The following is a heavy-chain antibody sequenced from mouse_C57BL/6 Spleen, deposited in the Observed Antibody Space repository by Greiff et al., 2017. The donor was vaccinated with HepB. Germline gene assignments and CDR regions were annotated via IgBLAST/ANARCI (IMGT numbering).Heavy chain of an antibody. D-gene: IGHD2-2*01. CDR2: INPSTGGT. CDR1: GYSFTGYY. V-gene: IGHV1-42*01. J-gene: IGHJ4*01. Sequence: EVMLVESGPELVKPGASVKISCKASGYSFTGYYMNWVKQSPEKSLEWIGEINPSTGGTTYNQKFKAKATLTVDKSSSTAYMQLKSLTSEDSAVYYCARSGLGTMVTTAYYYAMDYWGQGTSVTVSS. CDR3: ARSGLGTMVTTAYYYAMDY.